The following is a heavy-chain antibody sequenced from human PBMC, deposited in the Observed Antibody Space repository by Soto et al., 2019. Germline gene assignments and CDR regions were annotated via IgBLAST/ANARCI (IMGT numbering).Heavy chain of an antibody. D-gene: IGHD3-10*01. J-gene: IGHJ5*02. V-gene: IGHV4-34*01. CDR3: ARVQPGVLGWFDP. CDR2: INHSGST. Sequence: SETLSLTCAVYGGSFSGYYWSWIRQPPGKGLEWIGEINHSGSTNYNPSLKSRVTISVDTSKNQFSLKLSSVTAADTAVYYCARVQPGVLGWFDPWGQGTLVTVSS. CDR1: GGSFSGYY.